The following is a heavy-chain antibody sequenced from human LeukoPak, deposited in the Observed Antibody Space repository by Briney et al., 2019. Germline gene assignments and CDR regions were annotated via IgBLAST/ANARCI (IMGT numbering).Heavy chain of an antibody. J-gene: IGHJ4*02. V-gene: IGHV4-59*01. CDR1: GGSISSYY. Sequence: SETLSLTFTVSGGSISSYYWSWIRQPPGKGLEWIGSIYYSGSTNYNPSLKSRVTISVDTSKTQFSLRLSSVTAADTAVYYCASPYYYDSSGYSYYFDYWGQGTLVTVSS. D-gene: IGHD3-22*01. CDR2: IYYSGST. CDR3: ASPYYYDSSGYSYYFDY.